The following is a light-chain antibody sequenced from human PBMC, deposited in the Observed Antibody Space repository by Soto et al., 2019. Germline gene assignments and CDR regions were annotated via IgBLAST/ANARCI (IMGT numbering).Light chain of an antibody. Sequence: DIVMTQSPDSLPVSLGERATINCKSSQSLLYSSNNKNYLAWYQQKPGQPPKLLIFWASTRESGVPDRFSGSGSGTDFTLTISRLQAEDVAVYYCQQYNNWPLTFGGGTKVEI. V-gene: IGKV4-1*01. J-gene: IGKJ4*01. CDR2: WAS. CDR1: QSLLYSSNNKNY. CDR3: QQYNNWPLT.